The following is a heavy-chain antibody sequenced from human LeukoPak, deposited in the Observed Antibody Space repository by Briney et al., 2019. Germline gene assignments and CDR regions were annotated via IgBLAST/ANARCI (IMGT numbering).Heavy chain of an antibody. CDR2: IYYSGST. Sequence: SETLSLTCTVSGGSNSSYYWSWIRQPPGKGLEWIGYIYYSGSTNYNPSLKSRVTISVDTSKNQFSLKLRSVTAADTAVYYCARHASLYYYDSSGYYPDAFDIWGQGTMVTVSS. CDR1: GGSNSSYY. CDR3: ARHASLYYYDSSGYYPDAFDI. D-gene: IGHD3-22*01. J-gene: IGHJ3*02. V-gene: IGHV4-59*08.